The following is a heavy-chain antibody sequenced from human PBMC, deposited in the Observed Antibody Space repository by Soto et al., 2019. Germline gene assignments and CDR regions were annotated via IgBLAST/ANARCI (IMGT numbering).Heavy chain of an antibody. CDR3: AKGFPDDGHCFFFDY. Sequence: QVQLVESGGGVVQPGGSLRLSCATSRFTFSNSAMHWVRQAPGKGLEWVSYISSDGNNIYYPDSVRGRFTIARDNYKNTLSLQLNSLRAEDTAVYYCAKGFPDDGHCFFFDYWGQGVVVSVSS. CDR1: RFTFSNSA. J-gene: IGHJ4*02. V-gene: IGHV3-30*04. D-gene: IGHD2-21*02. CDR2: ISSDGNNI.